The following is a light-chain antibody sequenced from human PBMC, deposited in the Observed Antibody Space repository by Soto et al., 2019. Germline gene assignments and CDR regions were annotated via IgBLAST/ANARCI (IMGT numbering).Light chain of an antibody. J-gene: IGLJ3*02. Sequence: QSALTQPPAASGSPGQSVTISCTGTSSDVGGYKYVSWYQQHPGKAPKLLIYEVSQRPSGVPDRFSGSKSGNTASLTVSGLQAEDEADYYCSSHAGNNMGVFGGGTKFTVL. CDR2: EVS. CDR3: SSHAGNNMGV. CDR1: SSDVGGYKY. V-gene: IGLV2-8*01.